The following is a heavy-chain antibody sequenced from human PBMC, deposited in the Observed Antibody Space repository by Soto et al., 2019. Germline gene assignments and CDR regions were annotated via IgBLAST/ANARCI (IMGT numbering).Heavy chain of an antibody. CDR1: GYTFTSYG. J-gene: IGHJ4*02. D-gene: IGHD3-22*01. CDR3: ARIHMTYYDSSGYSDFDY. V-gene: IGHV1-18*01. Sequence: GASVKVSCKASGYTFTSYGISWVRQAPGQGLEWMGWISAYNGNTNYAQKLQGRVTMTTDTSTSTAYMELRSLRSDDTAVYYCARIHMTYYDSSGYSDFDYWGQGTLVTVSS. CDR2: ISAYNGNT.